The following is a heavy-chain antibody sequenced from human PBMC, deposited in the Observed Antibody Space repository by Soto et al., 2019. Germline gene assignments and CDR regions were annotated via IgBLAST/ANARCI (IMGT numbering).Heavy chain of an antibody. V-gene: IGHV3-48*01. Sequence: EVQLVESGGGLVQPGGSLRLSCAASGFTFSSYSMNWVRQAPGKGLEWVSYISSSSSTIYYADSVKGRFTISRDNAKNSLYLQMNSLRAEDTAVYYCARGQNTYYYGSGGYYRETEYYFDYWGQGTLVTVSS. D-gene: IGHD3-10*01. CDR2: ISSSSSTI. J-gene: IGHJ4*02. CDR1: GFTFSSYS. CDR3: ARGQNTYYYGSGGYYRETEYYFDY.